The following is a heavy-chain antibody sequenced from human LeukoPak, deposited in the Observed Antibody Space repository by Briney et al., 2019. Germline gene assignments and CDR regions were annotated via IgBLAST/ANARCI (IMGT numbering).Heavy chain of an antibody. Sequence: SETLSLTCAVSGGSISSGGYSWSWIRQPPGKGLEWIGYIYYSGSTYYNPSLKSRVTISVDTSKNQFSLKLSSVTAADTAVYYCARNGPSYGSGSYYLNAFDIWGQGTMVTVSS. D-gene: IGHD3-10*01. CDR3: ARNGPSYGSGSYYLNAFDI. CDR1: GGSISSGGYS. V-gene: IGHV4-30-4*07. J-gene: IGHJ3*02. CDR2: IYYSGST.